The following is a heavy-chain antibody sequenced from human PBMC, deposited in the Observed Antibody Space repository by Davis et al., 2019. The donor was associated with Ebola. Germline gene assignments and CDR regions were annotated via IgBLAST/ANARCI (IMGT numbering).Heavy chain of an antibody. J-gene: IGHJ6*02. Sequence: LSLTCAASGFTFSSYAMSWVRQAPGKGLEWVSAISGSGGSTYYADSAKGRFTISRDNAKNTLYLQMNSLRAEDTAVYYCARGHISGWYYYYYGMDVWGQGTTVTVSS. CDR3: ARGHISGWYYYYYGMDV. V-gene: IGHV3-23*01. D-gene: IGHD6-19*01. CDR1: GFTFSSYA. CDR2: ISGSGGST.